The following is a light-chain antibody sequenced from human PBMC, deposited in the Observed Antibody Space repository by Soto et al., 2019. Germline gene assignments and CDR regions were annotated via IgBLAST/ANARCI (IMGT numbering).Light chain of an antibody. CDR3: QQYNNWPPLT. CDR1: QSVSSN. Sequence: EIVMTQSPATLSVSPGERATLSCRASQSVSSNLAWYQQKPGQAPRLLIYGASTRATGIPARCSGSGSGTDFTPTISSLQSEDFAVYYCQQYNNWPPLTFGGGTKVEIK. CDR2: GAS. J-gene: IGKJ4*01. V-gene: IGKV3-15*01.